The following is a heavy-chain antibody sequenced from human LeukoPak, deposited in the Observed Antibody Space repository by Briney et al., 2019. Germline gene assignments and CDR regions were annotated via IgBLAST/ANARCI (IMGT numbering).Heavy chain of an antibody. Sequence: GGSLRLSCAASGFTNSSNYMSWVRQAPGKGLEWVSVFYSGGSTYYADSVKGRFTISRDNAKNSLYLQMNSLRAEDTAVYYCARYSHYYDSSGPQGYWGQGTLVTVSS. CDR2: FYSGGST. V-gene: IGHV3-53*01. D-gene: IGHD3-22*01. CDR3: ARYSHYYDSSGPQGY. CDR1: GFTNSSNY. J-gene: IGHJ4*02.